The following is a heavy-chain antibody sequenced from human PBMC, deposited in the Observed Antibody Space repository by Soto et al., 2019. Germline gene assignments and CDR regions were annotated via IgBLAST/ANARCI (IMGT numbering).Heavy chain of an antibody. D-gene: IGHD3-10*01. Sequence: ASETLSLTCAVYGGSFSGYYLSWIRQPPGKGLEWIGEINHGGSTNYYPSLKSRVTISVDTSKNQFSLKLSSVTAADTAVYYCARGLVRSFGARIQKYNWFDPWGQGTLVTVSS. CDR2: INHGGST. CDR3: ARGLVRSFGARIQKYNWFDP. CDR1: GGSFSGYY. J-gene: IGHJ5*02. V-gene: IGHV4-34*01.